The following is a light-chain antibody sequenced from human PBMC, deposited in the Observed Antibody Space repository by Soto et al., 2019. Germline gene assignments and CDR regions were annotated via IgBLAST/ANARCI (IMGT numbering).Light chain of an antibody. CDR3: QQYRNWPRT. CDR2: GAS. Sequence: EIVLTQSPGTLAVSPGDRVTLSCRASQSVDINLAWYQQRAGQAPRLLVYGASTKATDMPGRFSGRGSGTEFTLTINNLQSEDFAVYYCQQYRNWPRTFGQGNRWRS. J-gene: IGKJ1*01. CDR1: QSVDIN. V-gene: IGKV3-15*01.